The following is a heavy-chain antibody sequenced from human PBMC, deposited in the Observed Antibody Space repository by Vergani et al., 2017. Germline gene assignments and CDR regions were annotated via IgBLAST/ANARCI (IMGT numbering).Heavy chain of an antibody. CDR3: ARRRGYSYAYHYFDY. J-gene: IGHJ4*02. D-gene: IGHD5-18*01. CDR2: IYPGDSDT. CDR1: GYSFTSYW. Sequence: EVQLVQSGAEVKKPGESLKISCKGSGYSFTSYWIGWVRQMPGKGLEWMGIIYPGDSDTRYSPSFQGQVTISADTSISTAYLQWSSLKASDTAMYYCARRRGYSYAYHYFDYWGQGTLVTVSS. V-gene: IGHV5-51*01.